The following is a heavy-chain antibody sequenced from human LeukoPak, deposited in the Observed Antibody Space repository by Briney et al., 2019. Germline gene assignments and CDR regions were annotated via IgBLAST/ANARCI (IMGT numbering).Heavy chain of an antibody. V-gene: IGHV3-30*14. CDR2: ISYDGSNK. CDR1: GFTFSSYA. CDR3: AMTEYSSRSHFDY. D-gene: IGHD6-13*01. J-gene: IGHJ4*02. Sequence: GRSLRLSCAASGFTFSSYAMHWVRQAPGKGLEWVAVISYDGSNKYYADSVKGRFTISRVNSKNTLYLQMNNLRAEDTAVYYCAMTEYSSRSHFDYWGQGTLVTVSS.